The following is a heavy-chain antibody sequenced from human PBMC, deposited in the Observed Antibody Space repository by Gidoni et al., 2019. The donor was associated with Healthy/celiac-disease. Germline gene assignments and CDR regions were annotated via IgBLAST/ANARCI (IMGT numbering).Heavy chain of an antibody. V-gene: IGHV3-21*01. J-gene: IGHJ4*02. Sequence: EVQLVESGGGLVKPGGSLRLSCAASGFTFSSYSMNWVRQAPGKGLEWVSSISSSSSYIYYADSVKGRFTISRDNAKNSLYLQMNSLRAEDTAVYYCARGQPYYDSSGYYYFFDYWGQGTLVTVSS. CDR1: GFTFSSYS. D-gene: IGHD3-22*01. CDR2: ISSSSSYI. CDR3: ARGQPYYDSSGYYYFFDY.